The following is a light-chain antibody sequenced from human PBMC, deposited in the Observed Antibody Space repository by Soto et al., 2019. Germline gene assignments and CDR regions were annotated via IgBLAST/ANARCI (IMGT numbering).Light chain of an antibody. CDR2: KAS. J-gene: IGKJ2*01. CDR3: QQYNTYLDT. CDR1: QNINSL. Sequence: DIQMTQSPSTLSASVGDRVTITCRASQNINSLLAWYQQKPGKATKLLIYKASTLESGVPSRFRGSGSGTEFTLTISSLQPDDFATYYCQQYNTYLDTFGRGTKLEIK. V-gene: IGKV1-5*03.